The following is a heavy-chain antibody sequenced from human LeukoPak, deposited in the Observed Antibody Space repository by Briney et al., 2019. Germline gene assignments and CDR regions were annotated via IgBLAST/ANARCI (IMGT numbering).Heavy chain of an antibody. V-gene: IGHV3-21*01. CDR2: ISSGSSYI. D-gene: IGHD3-22*01. CDR3: ARAPTPGSSGYDY. J-gene: IGHJ4*02. CDR1: GFTFSSYS. Sequence: GGSLRLSCAASGFTFSSYSMNWVRQAPGKGLEWVSSISSGSSYIYYADSVKGRFSISRDNAKNSLYLQMNTLGAEDTAVYYCARAPTPGSSGYDYWGQGTLVTVSS.